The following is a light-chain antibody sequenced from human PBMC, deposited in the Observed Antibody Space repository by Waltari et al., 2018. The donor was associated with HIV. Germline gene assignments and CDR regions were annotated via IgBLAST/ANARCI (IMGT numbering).Light chain of an antibody. V-gene: IGLV2-23*02. J-gene: IGLJ3*02. CDR3: LTYVSDSGTWK. Sequence: QSPLTQPASVSGNPGQSVTITCTGTTIDVGNYNLVSWYQQHPGKAPKLLIYDVSKRPSGVSSRFSGSKSGYWASLTISGLLTEDESYYYCLTYVSDSGTWKFGGGTYLTV. CDR1: TIDVGNYNL. CDR2: DVS.